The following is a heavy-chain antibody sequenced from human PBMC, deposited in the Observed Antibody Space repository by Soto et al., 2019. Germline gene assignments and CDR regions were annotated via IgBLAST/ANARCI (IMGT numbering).Heavy chain of an antibody. V-gene: IGHV3-74*01. D-gene: IGHD1-26*01. CDR2: ISDDGTTT. J-gene: IGHJ4*02. Sequence: TCVSLRLACFVSLFTFRMYWMHWVRQVPGQSPFWASRISDDGTTTNYADSVRGRFTISRDNSKNTLYLQMNNLKPDDTAIYYSTRGPRAGSSGTGDHWGEGTPVTVS. CDR1: LFTFRMYW. CDR3: TRGPRAGSSGTGDH.